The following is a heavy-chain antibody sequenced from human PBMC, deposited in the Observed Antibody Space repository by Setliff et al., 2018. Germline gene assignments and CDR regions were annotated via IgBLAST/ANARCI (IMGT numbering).Heavy chain of an antibody. CDR2: IDPKSGRT. CDR3: AKQGDLAFDY. J-gene: IGHJ4*02. CDR1: GYPFGGYY. Sequence: GASVKVSCKTSGYPFGGYYIYWMRQAPGQGLEWMGWIDPKSGRTKYAVKFQGRVTMTRDTSISTIYTEVSSLTSGDTAMYYCAKQGDLAFDYWGQGTQVTVSS. V-gene: IGHV1-2*02. D-gene: IGHD3-16*01.